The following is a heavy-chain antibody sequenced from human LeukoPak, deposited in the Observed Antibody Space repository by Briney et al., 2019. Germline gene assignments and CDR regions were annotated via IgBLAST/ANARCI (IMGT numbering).Heavy chain of an antibody. J-gene: IGHJ5*02. CDR1: GYTFTSYG. V-gene: IGHV1-18*01. CDR3: ARADCSGGSCVLGNWFDP. Sequence: ASVKVSCKASGYTFTSYGISWVRQAPGQGLEWMGWISAYNGNTNYAQKLQGRVTMTTDTSTSTAYMELGSLRSDDTAVYYCARADCSGGSCVLGNWFDPWGQGTLVTVSS. CDR2: ISAYNGNT. D-gene: IGHD2-15*01.